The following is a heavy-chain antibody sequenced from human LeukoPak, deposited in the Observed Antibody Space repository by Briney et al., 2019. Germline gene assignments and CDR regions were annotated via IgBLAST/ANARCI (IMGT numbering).Heavy chain of an antibody. CDR1: GFTFSSYA. CDR3: AKGNIAELPAAPYY. CDR2: ISGSYGTT. V-gene: IGHV3-23*01. Sequence: GGSLRLSCAASGFTFSSYAMSWVRQSPGKGLEWVSSISGSYGTTYYADSVKGRFTISRDNSKNTLYLQMNSLRAEDTALYYCAKGNIAELPAAPYYWGQGTLVTVSS. D-gene: IGHD2-2*01. J-gene: IGHJ4*02.